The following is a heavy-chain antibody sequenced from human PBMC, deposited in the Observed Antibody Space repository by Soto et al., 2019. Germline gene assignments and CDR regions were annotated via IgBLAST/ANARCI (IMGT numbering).Heavy chain of an antibody. V-gene: IGHV1-69*01. Sequence: QVQLVQSGAEVRKPGSAMRVSCKASGGTFKMYAMNWVRQAPGQGLEWMAGIIPIFDTPRYAQKFQGRVTITVDESTTTAYMELSGLRSEDTATYYCTRSIGSGGVMGGFDYWGQGTLVTVAS. CDR2: IIPIFDTP. CDR3: TRSIGSGGVMGGFDY. D-gene: IGHD3-16*01. J-gene: IGHJ4*02. CDR1: GGTFKMYA.